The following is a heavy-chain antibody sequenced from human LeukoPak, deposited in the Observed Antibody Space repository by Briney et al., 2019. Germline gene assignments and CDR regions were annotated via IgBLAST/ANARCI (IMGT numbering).Heavy chain of an antibody. D-gene: IGHD5-24*01. Sequence: GGSLRLSCAASGFMFSSNWMSWVRLAPGKGLEWVANIKEDGTETYYVDSVKGRFTISRDNAKNLLYLQMNSLRVEDTAVYYCAKEGRSLQTYWGQGTLVTVSS. CDR1: GFMFSSNW. J-gene: IGHJ4*02. V-gene: IGHV3-7*03. CDR2: IKEDGTET. CDR3: AKEGRSLQTY.